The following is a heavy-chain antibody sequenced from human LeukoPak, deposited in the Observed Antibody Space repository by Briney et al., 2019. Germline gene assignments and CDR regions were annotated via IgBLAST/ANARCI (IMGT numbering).Heavy chain of an antibody. CDR1: GFTLSTYA. Sequence: GGSLRLSCAASGFTLSTYAMSWVRQTPGKGLEWVAATSSSDAGTYHADSVRGRFTISRDNSKNTLYLQMNSLRAEDTAVYYCATNVMGRSGYYPYYFDYWGQGTLVTVSS. V-gene: IGHV3-23*01. J-gene: IGHJ4*02. CDR3: ATNVMGRSGYYPYYFDY. CDR2: TSSSDAGT. D-gene: IGHD3-22*01.